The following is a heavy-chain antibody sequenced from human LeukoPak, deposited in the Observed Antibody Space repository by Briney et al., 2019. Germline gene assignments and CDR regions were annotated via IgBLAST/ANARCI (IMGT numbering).Heavy chain of an antibody. D-gene: IGHD6-13*01. V-gene: IGHV6-1*01. CDR1: GDSVSSYSAA. CDR3: AREGEQQLAYDAFDI. CDR2: TYYRSKWYN. Sequence: SQTLSLTCAISGDSVSSYSAAWNWIGQSPSSGLEWLGRTYYRSKWYNDYAVSVKSRITINPDTSKNQFSLQLNSVTPEDTAVYYCAREGEQQLAYDAFDIWGQGTMVTVSS. J-gene: IGHJ3*02.